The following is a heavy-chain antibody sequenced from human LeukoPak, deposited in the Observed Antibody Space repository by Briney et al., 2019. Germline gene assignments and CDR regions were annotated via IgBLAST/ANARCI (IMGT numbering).Heavy chain of an antibody. V-gene: IGHV1-2*02. J-gene: IGHJ3*02. CDR2: INPNSGGT. CDR1: GYTFSAYD. Sequence: ASVKVSCKASGYTFSAYDINWVRQAPGQGLEWMGWINPNSGGTNYAQKFQGRVTMTRDTSISTAYMELSRLRSDDTAVYYCARTLIGYYDSSGYSPDAFDIWGQGTMVTVSS. D-gene: IGHD3-22*01. CDR3: ARTLIGYYDSSGYSPDAFDI.